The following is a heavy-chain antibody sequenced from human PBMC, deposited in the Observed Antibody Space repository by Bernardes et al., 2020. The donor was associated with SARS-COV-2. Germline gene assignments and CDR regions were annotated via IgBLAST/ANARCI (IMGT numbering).Heavy chain of an antibody. CDR2: ISSSSSYT. Sequence: GGSLRLSCAASGFTFSDYYMSWIRQAPGKGLEWVSYISSSSSYTNYADSVKGRFTISRDNAKNSLYLQMNSLRAEDTAVYYCARLFHGDRVFGDAFDIWGQGTMVTVSS. D-gene: IGHD7-27*01. V-gene: IGHV3-11*06. J-gene: IGHJ3*02. CDR3: ARLFHGDRVFGDAFDI. CDR1: GFTFSDYY.